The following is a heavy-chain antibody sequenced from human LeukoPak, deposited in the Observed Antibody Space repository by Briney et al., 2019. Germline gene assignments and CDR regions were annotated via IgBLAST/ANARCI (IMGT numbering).Heavy chain of an antibody. D-gene: IGHD6-13*01. CDR3: ARDVVYSSSWYEIHFPDY. Sequence: ASVKVSCKVSGYTLTELSMHWVRQAPGKGLEWMGGFDPEDGETIYAQKFQSRVTMTEDTSTDTAYMELRNLRSDDTAIYYCARDVVYSSSWYEIHFPDYWGQGTLVTVSS. J-gene: IGHJ4*02. V-gene: IGHV1-24*01. CDR1: GYTLTELS. CDR2: FDPEDGET.